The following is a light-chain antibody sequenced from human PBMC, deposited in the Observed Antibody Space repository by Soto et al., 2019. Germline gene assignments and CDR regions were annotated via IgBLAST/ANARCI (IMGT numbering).Light chain of an antibody. V-gene: IGLV1-47*01. CDR2: RNN. Sequence: QSVLTQPPSASGTPGQRVAISCSGSSSNIGSNFAYWYQQFPGTAPKLLILRNNQRPSGVPDRFSASKSGTSASLAISGLRSEDEADYYGAAWDDSLKSVVFGGGTQLTVL. J-gene: IGLJ2*01. CDR1: SSNIGSNF. CDR3: AAWDDSLKSVV.